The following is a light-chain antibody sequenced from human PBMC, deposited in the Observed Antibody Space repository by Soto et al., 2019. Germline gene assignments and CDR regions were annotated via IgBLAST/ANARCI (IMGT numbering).Light chain of an antibody. J-gene: IGLJ1*01. Sequence: SVLTQPPSVSAAPGQTVTISCTGSSSNIGNNYVSWYQQLPGTAPKLLIFENNKRPSGIPDRFSASKSGTSATLAITGLQTGDAADYYCGTWDNSLSLPYVFGTGTKVTVL. CDR2: ENN. CDR3: GTWDNSLSLPYV. CDR1: SSNIGNNY. V-gene: IGLV1-51*02.